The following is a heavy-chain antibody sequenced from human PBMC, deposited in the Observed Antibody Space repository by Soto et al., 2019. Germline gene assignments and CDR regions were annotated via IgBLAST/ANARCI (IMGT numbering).Heavy chain of an antibody. D-gene: IGHD1-1*01. CDR3: ATGDFNNSWNDGHYDY. J-gene: IGHJ4*02. Sequence: SETLSLTCSVSVGSFSSFCWSWIRQSPGKGLEWIGYICYSDTNYNPSLKSRVIISADTTKNQFSLKLSSVTAADTAVYYCATGDFNNSWNDGHYDYWGQGILVTSPQ. V-gene: IGHV4-59*01. CDR2: ICYSDT. CDR1: VGSFSSFC.